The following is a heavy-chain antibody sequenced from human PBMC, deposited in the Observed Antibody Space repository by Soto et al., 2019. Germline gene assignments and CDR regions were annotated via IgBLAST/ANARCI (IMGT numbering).Heavy chain of an antibody. J-gene: IGHJ5*02. D-gene: IGHD3-22*01. CDR3: ARDRTDSGYYTNWLDP. Sequence: ASVKVSCKASGGTFGSDAITWVRQAPGQGLEWVGRIIPIFGTTNYAQNLQGRVTIPADKSTLTSYMELHSLTSDDTALYYCARDRTDSGYYTNWLDPWGQGTQVTVSS. V-gene: IGHV1-69*06. CDR1: GGTFGSDA. CDR2: IIPIFGTT.